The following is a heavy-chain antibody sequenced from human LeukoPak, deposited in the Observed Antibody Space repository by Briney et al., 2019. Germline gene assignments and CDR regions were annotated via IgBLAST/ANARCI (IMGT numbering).Heavy chain of an antibody. J-gene: IGHJ6*02. CDR1: GGSISSGDYY. CDR2: IYYSGRT. V-gene: IGHV4-30-4*01. Sequence: SQTLSLTCTVFGGSISSGDYYWSRIRQPPGQGLEWLGYIYYSGRTYYNPSLKSRVTISVDTSKNQFSLKLSSVTAADTAVYYCAREGPLGYCSSTSCYAFAYYYYYGMDVWGQGTTVTVSS. CDR3: AREGPLGYCSSTSCYAFAYYYYYGMDV. D-gene: IGHD2-2*01.